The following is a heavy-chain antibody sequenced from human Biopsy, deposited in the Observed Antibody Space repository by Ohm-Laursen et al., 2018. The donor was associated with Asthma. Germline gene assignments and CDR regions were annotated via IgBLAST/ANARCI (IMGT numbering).Heavy chain of an antibody. CDR2: IGWNGATR. CDR1: GLSFEDYA. D-gene: IGHD3-3*02. Sequence: SLRLSCAASGLSFEDYAMHWVRQPQGKGLEWVSGIGWNGATRVYADSVKGRFTISRDNAKNSLYLQMNSLRAEDTAVYYCARTFHFWSPYHAEHYQLWGQGTLVTVPS. J-gene: IGHJ1*01. CDR3: ARTFHFWSPYHAEHYQL. V-gene: IGHV3-9*01.